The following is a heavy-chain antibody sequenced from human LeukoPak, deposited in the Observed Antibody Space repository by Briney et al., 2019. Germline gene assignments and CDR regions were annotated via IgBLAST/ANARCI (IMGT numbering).Heavy chain of an antibody. CDR1: GYTFTSYD. CDR3: ARAPWIQLWSNYYYYMDV. Sequence: ASVKVSCKASGYTFTSYDINWVRQATGQGLEWKGWMNPNSGNTGYAQKFQGRVTMTRNTSISTAYMELSSLRSEDTAVYYCARAPWIQLWSNYYYYMDVWGKGTTVTVSS. D-gene: IGHD5-18*01. V-gene: IGHV1-8*01. CDR2: MNPNSGNT. J-gene: IGHJ6*03.